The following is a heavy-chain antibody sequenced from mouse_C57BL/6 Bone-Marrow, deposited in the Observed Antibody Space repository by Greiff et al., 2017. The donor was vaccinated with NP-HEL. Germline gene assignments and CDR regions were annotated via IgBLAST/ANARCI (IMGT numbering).Heavy chain of an antibody. CDR2: IWSDGST. V-gene: IGHV2-6-1*01. CDR3: ARHKNDGYYFYAMDY. Sequence: VQLQESGPGLVAPSQSLSITCTVSGFSLTSYGVHWVRQPPGKGLEWLVVIWSDGSTTYNSALQSRLSISKDNSKSQVFLKMNSLQTDDTAMYYWARHKNDGYYFYAMDYWGQGTSVTVSS. CDR1: GFSLTSYG. D-gene: IGHD2-3*01. J-gene: IGHJ4*01.